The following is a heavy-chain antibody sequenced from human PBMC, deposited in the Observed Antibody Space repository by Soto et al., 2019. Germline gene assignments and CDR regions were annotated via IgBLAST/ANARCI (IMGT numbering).Heavy chain of an antibody. D-gene: IGHD6-19*01. CDR1: GGSISSSSYY. CDR3: ARAVAVAGTYYYFYCMDV. Sequence: SETLSLTCTVSGGSISSSSYYWGWIRQPPGKGLEWIGSIYYTGSTYYNPSLKSRVTISVDTSKNQFSLKLSSVTAADTAVYYCARAVAVAGTYYYFYCMDVWGQGTTVPVSS. CDR2: IYYTGST. J-gene: IGHJ6*02. V-gene: IGHV4-39*01.